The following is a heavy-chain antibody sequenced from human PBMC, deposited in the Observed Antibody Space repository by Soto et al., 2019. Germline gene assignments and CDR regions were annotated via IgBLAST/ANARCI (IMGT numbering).Heavy chain of an antibody. J-gene: IGHJ4*02. CDR1: GVSLTSGPYY. CDR2: IFYSGST. Sequence: QVQLQESGPGLVKPSQTLSLTCSVSGVSLTSGPYYWSWIRQHPGKGLEWFGYIFYSGSTDYNPSLNSGLNRSVDTSKNQFSLKLSSVTAADTAVYYCASTEDFFDYWGQGTLVTVSS. V-gene: IGHV4-31*03. CDR3: ASTEDFFDY.